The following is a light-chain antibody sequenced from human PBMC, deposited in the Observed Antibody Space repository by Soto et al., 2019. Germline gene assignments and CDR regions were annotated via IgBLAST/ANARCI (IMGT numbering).Light chain of an antibody. V-gene: IGKV3-20*01. CDR2: DTS. CDR1: QSVSNRY. J-gene: IGKJ1*01. CDR3: QQYGSSRT. Sequence: EIVLTQSPGTLSLSPGERATLSCRASQSVSNRYLAWYQQKPGQAPRLLIYDTSSRATGIPDRFSGAGSGTDFSLTISRLEPEDFAVYYCQQYGSSRTFGQGTRVEIK.